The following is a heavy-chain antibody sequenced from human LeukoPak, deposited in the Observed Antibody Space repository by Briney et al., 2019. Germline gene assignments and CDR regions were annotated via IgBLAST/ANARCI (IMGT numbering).Heavy chain of an antibody. CDR3: ARAGGGSYYKDFDY. CDR1: GGSISSYY. CDR2: IYYSGST. V-gene: IGHV4-59*01. D-gene: IGHD1-26*01. Sequence: PSETLSLTCTVSGGSISSYYWSWIRQPPGKGLEWIGYIYYSGSTNYNPSLKSRVTISVDTSKNQFSLKLSSVTAADTAVYYCARAGGGSYYKDFDYWGQGTLVTVSS. J-gene: IGHJ4*02.